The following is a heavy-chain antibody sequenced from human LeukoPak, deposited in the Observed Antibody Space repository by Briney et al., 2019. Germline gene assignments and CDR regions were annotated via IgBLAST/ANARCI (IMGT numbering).Heavy chain of an antibody. CDR1: GYTFTSYG. D-gene: IGHD5-24*01. CDR2: ISAYSGST. CDR3: ARDRRWLQLLAILPDY. J-gene: IGHJ4*02. Sequence: ASVKVSCKASGYTFTSYGISWVRQAPGQGLEWMGWISAYSGSTNYAQKLQGRVTMTTDTSTSTAYMELRSLRSDDTAVYYCARDRRWLQLLAILPDYWGQGTLVTVSS. V-gene: IGHV1-18*01.